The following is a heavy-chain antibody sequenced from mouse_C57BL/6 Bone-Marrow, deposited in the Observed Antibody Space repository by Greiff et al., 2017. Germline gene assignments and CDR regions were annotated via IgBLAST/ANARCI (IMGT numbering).Heavy chain of an antibody. D-gene: IGHD1-1*01. V-gene: IGHV2-9-1*01. CDR2: IWTGGGT. CDR1: GFSLTSYA. Sequence: VMLVESGPGLVAPSQSLSITCTVSGFSLTSYAISWVRQPPGKGLEWLGVIWTGGGTNYTSALKSRLSISKDNSKSQVFLKMNSLQTDDTARYYCASSSYGSSPYWYFDVWGTGTTVTVSS. J-gene: IGHJ1*03. CDR3: ASSSYGSSPYWYFDV.